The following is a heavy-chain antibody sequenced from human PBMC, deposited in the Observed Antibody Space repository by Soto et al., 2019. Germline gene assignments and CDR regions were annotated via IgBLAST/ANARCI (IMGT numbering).Heavy chain of an antibody. Sequence: SGPTLVNPTHTLTVTCTFSGFSLNTTAVGVGWIRQPPGKALEWLALIYWDGDKRYSPSLKSRLAITKDTSKNQVVLKMTNMDPVETATYYCAHREGDDYVWGSYKDAFDMWGRGTMVTVSS. J-gene: IGHJ3*02. V-gene: IGHV2-5*02. CDR1: GFSLNTTAVG. CDR3: AHREGDDYVWGSYKDAFDM. CDR2: IYWDGDK. D-gene: IGHD3-16*01.